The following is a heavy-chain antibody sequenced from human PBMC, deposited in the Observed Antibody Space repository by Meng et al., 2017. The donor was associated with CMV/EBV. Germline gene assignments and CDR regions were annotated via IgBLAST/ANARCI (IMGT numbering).Heavy chain of an antibody. V-gene: IGHV3-23*04. CDR1: GFTFSSYA. Sequence: ELQLVGGGGGLVQPGGSLRLSFAASGFTFSSYAMSWVRQAPGKGLEWVSAISGSGGSTYYADSVKGRFTISRDNSKNTLYLQMNSLRAEDTAVYYCAKRGLMGFKRGDHNDYWGQGTLVTVS. D-gene: IGHD2-8*01. CDR3: AKRGLMGFKRGDHNDY. J-gene: IGHJ4*02. CDR2: ISGSGGST.